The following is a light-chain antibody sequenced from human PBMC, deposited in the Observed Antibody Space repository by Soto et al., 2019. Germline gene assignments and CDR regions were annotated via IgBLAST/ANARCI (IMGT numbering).Light chain of an antibody. J-gene: IGKJ1*01. CDR3: QQRRNWPRT. V-gene: IGKV3-11*01. CDR1: QSVTKY. Sequence: EIVLTQSPATLSLSPGERATLSCRASQSVTKYLDWYQQKPGQAPRLLIYDASNRATGIPARFSSSGSGTDFPLTISSLEPEDFVVYYCQQRRNWPRTFGQGTKVELK. CDR2: DAS.